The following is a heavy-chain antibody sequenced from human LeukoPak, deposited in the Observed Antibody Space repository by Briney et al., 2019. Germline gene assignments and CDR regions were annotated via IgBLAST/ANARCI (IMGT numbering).Heavy chain of an antibody. CDR3: ARGPYYYGSGSYSYGMDV. CDR1: GYTFTIYD. V-gene: IGHV1-8*01. J-gene: IGHJ6*02. D-gene: IGHD3-10*01. Sequence: GASVTVSSKASGYTFTIYDINCVRQAPGQGLEWMGWMNLNSGNTGYAQKFQGRVNMTRNSSISTAYMELSSLRSEDTAVYYCARGPYYYGSGSYSYGMDVWGQGTTVTVSS. CDR2: MNLNSGNT.